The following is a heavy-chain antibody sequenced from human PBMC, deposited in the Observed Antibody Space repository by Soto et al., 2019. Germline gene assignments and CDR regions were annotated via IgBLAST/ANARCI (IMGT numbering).Heavy chain of an antibody. CDR1: GGSISSGGYY. J-gene: IGHJ5*02. Sequence: SETLSLTCTVSGGSISSGGYYWSWIRQHPGKGLEWIGYIYYSGSTYYNPSLKSRVTISVDTSKNQFSLKLSSVTAADTAVYYCARDHNYYGSGSYANWFDPWGQGTLVTVSS. V-gene: IGHV4-31*03. CDR3: ARDHNYYGSGSYANWFDP. D-gene: IGHD3-10*01. CDR2: IYYSGST.